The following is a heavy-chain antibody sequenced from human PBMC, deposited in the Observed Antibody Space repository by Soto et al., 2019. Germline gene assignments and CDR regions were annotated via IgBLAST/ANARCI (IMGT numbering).Heavy chain of an antibody. V-gene: IGHV3-23*01. Sequence: GGSLRLSCAASGFTFSSYAMSWVRQAPGKGLEWVSAISGSGGSTYYEDSVKGRFTISRDNSKNTLYLQMNSLRAEDTAVYYCAYNRKYSSPWGAFDIWGQGTMVTVSS. CDR3: AYNRKYSSPWGAFDI. D-gene: IGHD6-6*01. CDR2: ISGSGGST. J-gene: IGHJ3*02. CDR1: GFTFSSYA.